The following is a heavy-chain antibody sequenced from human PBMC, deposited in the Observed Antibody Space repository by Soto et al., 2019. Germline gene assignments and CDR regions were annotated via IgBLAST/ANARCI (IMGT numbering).Heavy chain of an antibody. D-gene: IGHD3-9*01. V-gene: IGHV5-51*01. CDR3: ARRTIRDDAFDI. CDR1: GYTVPNNR. J-gene: IGHJ3*02. Sequence: GESLNLSCRCCGYTVPNNRIGRASQMPGKGLEWMGIIYPGDSDTRYSPSFQGQVTISADKSISTAYLQWSSLKASDTAMYYCARRTIRDDAFDIWGQGTMVTVSS. CDR2: IYPGDSDT.